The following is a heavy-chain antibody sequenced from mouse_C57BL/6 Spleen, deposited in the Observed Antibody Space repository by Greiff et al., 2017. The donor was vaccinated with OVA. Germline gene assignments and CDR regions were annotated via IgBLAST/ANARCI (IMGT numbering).Heavy chain of an antibody. CDR2: IHPSDSDT. CDR1: GYTFTSYW. D-gene: IGHD1-1*01. Sequence: VQLQQPGAELVKPGASVKVSCKASGYTFTSYWMHWVKQRPGQGLEWIGRIHPSDSDTNYNQKFKGKATLTVDQSSNTASMQLSSLTSEDSAVYYCAIRATVVEDYNAMDYWGQGTSVTVSS. CDR3: AIRATVVEDYNAMDY. V-gene: IGHV1-74*01. J-gene: IGHJ4*01.